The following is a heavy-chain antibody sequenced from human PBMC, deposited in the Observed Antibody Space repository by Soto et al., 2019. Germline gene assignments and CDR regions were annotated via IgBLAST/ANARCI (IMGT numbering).Heavy chain of an antibody. CDR2: IYYTGKT. V-gene: IGHV4-39*01. CDR3: VRPQGSTWMYLWFDP. D-gene: IGHD3-10*01. Sequence: SETLSLTFTVSGDSIGSTYSYWGWVRQPPVKVLEWIGCIYYTGKTYYNASLKSRVTISVYTSKNELSLKLTSVTAAGTAVYFCVRPQGSTWMYLWFDPWGQGTKVTVSS. CDR1: GDSIGSTYSY. J-gene: IGHJ5*02.